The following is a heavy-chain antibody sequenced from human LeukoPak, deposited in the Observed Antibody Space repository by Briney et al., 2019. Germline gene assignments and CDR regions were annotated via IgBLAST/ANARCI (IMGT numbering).Heavy chain of an antibody. Sequence: GGSLRLSCAASGFTFSSYWMSWVRQAPGKGLEWVANIKQDGSEKYYVDSVKGRFTISRDNAKNSLYLQMNSLRAEDTAVYYRARDLLGSGYSIDYWGQGTLVTVSS. CDR1: GFTFSSYW. V-gene: IGHV3-7*01. CDR2: IKQDGSEK. D-gene: IGHD3-22*01. J-gene: IGHJ4*02. CDR3: ARDLLGSGYSIDY.